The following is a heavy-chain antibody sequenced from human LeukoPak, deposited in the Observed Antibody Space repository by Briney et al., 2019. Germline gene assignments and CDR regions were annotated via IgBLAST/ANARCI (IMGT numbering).Heavy chain of an antibody. Sequence: SETLSLTCTVSGGSISSTSYYWGWIRQPPGKGLEWIGTINYSGSTYYNPSLKSRVTKSVDTSKNQISLKLNSVTAADTAMYYCARHGDLLSPFQTWGQGTLVTVSS. V-gene: IGHV4-39*01. D-gene: IGHD2-21*02. J-gene: IGHJ5*02. CDR1: GGSISSTSYY. CDR2: INYSGST. CDR3: ARHGDLLSPFQT.